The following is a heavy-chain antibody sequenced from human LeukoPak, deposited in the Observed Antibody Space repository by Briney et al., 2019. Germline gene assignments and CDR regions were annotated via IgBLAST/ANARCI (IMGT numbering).Heavy chain of an antibody. J-gene: IGHJ4*02. CDR2: INQDGGEK. V-gene: IGHV3-7*03. D-gene: IGHD4-17*01. Sequence: GGSLRLSCAASGFTFTNYWMSWVRQAPGKGLEWVANINQDGGEKYYVDSVKGRFTISRDNAKNSLYLQMNSLRAEDTAVYYCAREGPHDYGDYVVDYWGQGTLVTVSS. CDR1: GFTFTNYW. CDR3: AREGPHDYGDYVVDY.